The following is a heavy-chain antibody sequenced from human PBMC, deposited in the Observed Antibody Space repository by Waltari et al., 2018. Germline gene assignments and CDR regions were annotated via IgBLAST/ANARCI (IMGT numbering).Heavy chain of an antibody. J-gene: IGHJ5*02. Sequence: QLPLQESGPGLVKPSETLSLICPVSGCSISGAYYWDWIRQSPGTGLEWMGDVSSGGNTNYNPSLKSRVTISTDTSKNQFSLRLSSVTAADTAVYYCARHRGVHTGYPGLDPWGQGTLVTVSS. CDR1: GCSISGAYY. D-gene: IGHD3-10*01. CDR2: VSSGGNT. CDR3: ARHRGVHTGYPGLDP. V-gene: IGHV4-39*01.